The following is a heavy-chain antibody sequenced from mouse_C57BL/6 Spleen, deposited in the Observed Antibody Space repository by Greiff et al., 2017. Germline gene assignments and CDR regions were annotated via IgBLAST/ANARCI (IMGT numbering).Heavy chain of an antibody. CDR3: TRRESTVVADY. V-gene: IGHV1-15*01. Sequence: VQLQESGAELVRPGASVTLSCKASGYTFTDYEMHWVKQTPVHGLEWIGAIDPETGGTAYNQKFKGKAILTADKSSSTAYMALRSLTSDDSAVYYCTRRESTVVADYWGQGTTLTVAS. CDR1: GYTFTDYE. J-gene: IGHJ2*01. CDR2: IDPETGGT. D-gene: IGHD1-1*01.